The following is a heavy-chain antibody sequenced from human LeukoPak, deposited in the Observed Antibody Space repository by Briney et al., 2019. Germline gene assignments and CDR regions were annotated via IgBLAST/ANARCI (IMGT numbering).Heavy chain of an antibody. CDR1: GGSFSGYY. Sequence: SSETLSLTCAVYGGSFSGYYWIWIRQPPGKGLEWIGEINHSGSTNYNPSLKSRVTISVDTSKNHFHLKLSSVTAADTAVYYCARFYGSKGSIAVASTGMDYWGQGTLVTVSS. J-gene: IGHJ4*02. V-gene: IGHV4-34*01. CDR2: INHSGST. CDR3: ARFYGSKGSIAVASTGMDY. D-gene: IGHD6-13*01.